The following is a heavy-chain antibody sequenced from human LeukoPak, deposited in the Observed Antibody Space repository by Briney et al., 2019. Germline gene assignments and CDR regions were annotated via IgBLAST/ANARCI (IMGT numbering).Heavy chain of an antibody. CDR1: GYTFTGYY. Sequence: RASVKVSCKASGYTFTGYYMHWVRQAPGQGLEWMGWINPNSGGTNYAQKFQGRVTMTRDTSISTAYMELSRLRSDDTAVYYCAIHPISIAVARGRRNPFDYWGQGTLVTVSS. V-gene: IGHV1-2*02. J-gene: IGHJ4*02. CDR3: AIHPISIAVARGRRNPFDY. D-gene: IGHD6-19*01. CDR2: INPNSGGT.